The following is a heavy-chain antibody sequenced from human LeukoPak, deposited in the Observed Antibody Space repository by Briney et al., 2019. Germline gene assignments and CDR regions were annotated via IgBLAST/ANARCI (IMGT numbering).Heavy chain of an antibody. CDR2: ISGSGGST. Sequence: GGSLRLSCAASGFTFDDYGMSWVRQAPGKGLEWVSGISGSGGSTYYADSVKGRFTISRDNSKNTLYLQMNSLRAEDTAVYYCAKDRLRDYDFWSGYYGRSNWFDPWGQGTLVTVSS. V-gene: IGHV3-23*01. J-gene: IGHJ5*02. CDR3: AKDRLRDYDFWSGYYGRSNWFDP. D-gene: IGHD3-3*01. CDR1: GFTFDDYG.